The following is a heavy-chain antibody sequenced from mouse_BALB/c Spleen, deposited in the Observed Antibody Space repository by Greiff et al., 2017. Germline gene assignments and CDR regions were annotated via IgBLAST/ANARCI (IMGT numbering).Heavy chain of an antibody. CDR1: GYTFTSYW. CDR3: ARWLRYYFDY. D-gene: IGHD1-1*01. CDR2: IDPSDSYT. V-gene: IGHV1-69*02. J-gene: IGHJ2*01. Sequence: VQLQQPGAELVKPGASVKLSCKASGYTFTSYWMHWVKQRPGQGLEWIGEIDPSDSYTNYNQKFKGKATLTVDKSSSTAYMQLSSLTSEDSAVYYCARWLRYYFDYWGQGTTLTVSS.